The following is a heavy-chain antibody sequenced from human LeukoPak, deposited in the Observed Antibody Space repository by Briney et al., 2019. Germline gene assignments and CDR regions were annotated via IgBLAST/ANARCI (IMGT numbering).Heavy chain of an antibody. CDR3: ARTWIHKNWFDP. CDR2: IIPIFGTA. V-gene: IGHV1-69*13. D-gene: IGHD5-12*01. CDR1: GGTFSSYA. Sequence: SVKVSCKASGGTFSSYAISWVRQAPGQGLEWMGGIIPIFGTANYAQKFQGRVTITADGSTSTAYMELSSLRSEDTAVYYCARTWIHKNWFDPWGQGTLVTVSS. J-gene: IGHJ5*02.